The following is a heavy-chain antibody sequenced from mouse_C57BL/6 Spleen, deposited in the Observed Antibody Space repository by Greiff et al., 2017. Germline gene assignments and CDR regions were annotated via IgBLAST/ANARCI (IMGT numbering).Heavy chain of an antibody. CDR1: GFTFSSYA. V-gene: IGHV5-4*01. CDR3: AKRGDDYEGYYAMDY. D-gene: IGHD2-4*01. J-gene: IGHJ4*01. Sequence: EVQRVESGGGLVKPGGSLKLSCAASGFTFSSYAMSWVRQTPEKRLEWVATISDGGSYTYYPDNVKGRFTISRDNAKNNLYLQMSHLKSEDTAMYYCAKRGDDYEGYYAMDYWGQGTSVTVAA. CDR2: ISDGGSYT.